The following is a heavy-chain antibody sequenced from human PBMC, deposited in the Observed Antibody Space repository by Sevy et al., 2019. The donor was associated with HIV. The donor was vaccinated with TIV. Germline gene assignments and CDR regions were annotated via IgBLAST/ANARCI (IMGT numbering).Heavy chain of an antibody. CDR3: AKGYCSGGSCPRDYYYYGMDV. Sequence: GGSLRLSCAASGFSFNLYAMTWVRQAPGKGLEWVSTISVSGGSTYYADSVKGQFTISRDNSKNTLYLQMNSLRAEDTAVYYCAKGYCSGGSCPRDYYYYGMDVWGQGTTVTVSS. V-gene: IGHV3-23*01. CDR2: ISVSGGST. J-gene: IGHJ6*02. CDR1: GFSFNLYA. D-gene: IGHD2-15*01.